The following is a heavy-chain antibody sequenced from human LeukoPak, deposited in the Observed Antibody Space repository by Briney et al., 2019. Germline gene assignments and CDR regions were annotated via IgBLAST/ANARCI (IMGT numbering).Heavy chain of an antibody. V-gene: IGHV4-4*07. Sequence: PSETLSLTCTVSGGSISSYYWSWIRQPAGKGLEWIGRIYTSGSTNYNPSLKSRVTMSVDTSKNQFSLKLSSVTAADTAVYYCARAYYDFWSGYYLEDAFDIWGQGTMVTVSS. CDR1: GGSISSYY. CDR3: ARAYYDFWSGYYLEDAFDI. CDR2: IYTSGST. D-gene: IGHD3-3*01. J-gene: IGHJ3*02.